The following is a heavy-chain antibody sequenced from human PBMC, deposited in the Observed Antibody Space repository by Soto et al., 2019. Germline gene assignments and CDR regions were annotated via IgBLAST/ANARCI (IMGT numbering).Heavy chain of an antibody. CDR1: GGSISSYY. D-gene: IGHD6-13*01. J-gene: IGHJ5*02. CDR2: IYYSGST. CDR3: ARGRGAAAGTSWFDP. V-gene: IGHV4-59*01. Sequence: SETLSLTCTVSGGSISSYYWSWIRQPPGKGLEWIGYIYYSGSTNYNPSLKSRVTISVDTSKNQFSLKLSSVTAADTAVYYCARGRGAAAGTSWFDPWGQGTLVTVSS.